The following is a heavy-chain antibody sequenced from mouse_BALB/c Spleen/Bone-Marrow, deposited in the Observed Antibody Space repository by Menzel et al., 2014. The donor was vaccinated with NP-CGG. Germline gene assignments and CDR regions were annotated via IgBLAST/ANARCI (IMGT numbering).Heavy chain of an antibody. J-gene: IGHJ3*01. CDR3: ARRAYGSSSSFAY. CDR1: GFTFSDYY. CDR2: ISNGGVST. Sequence: EVKLMESGGGLVQPGGSLKLSCATSGFTFSDYYMYWVRQTPEKRLEWVAYISNGGVSTYYPDTVKGRFTISRDNAKNTLCLQMSRLKSEDTAMYCCARRAYGSSSSFAYWGQGTLVTVSA. V-gene: IGHV5-12*02. D-gene: IGHD1-1*01.